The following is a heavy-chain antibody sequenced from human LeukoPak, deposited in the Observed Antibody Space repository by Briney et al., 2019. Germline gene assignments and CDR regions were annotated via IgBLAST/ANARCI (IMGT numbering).Heavy chain of an antibody. V-gene: IGHV4-39*01. CDR2: IYYSGST. Sequence: KTSETLSLTCTVSGGSISSSSYYWGWIRQPPGKGLEWIGSIYYSGSTYYNPSLKSRVTISVDTSKNQFSLKLSSVIAADTAVYYCARYVSSGHFTNFDYWGQGTLVTVSS. CDR1: GGSISSSSYY. D-gene: IGHD6-19*01. CDR3: ARYVSSGHFTNFDY. J-gene: IGHJ4*02.